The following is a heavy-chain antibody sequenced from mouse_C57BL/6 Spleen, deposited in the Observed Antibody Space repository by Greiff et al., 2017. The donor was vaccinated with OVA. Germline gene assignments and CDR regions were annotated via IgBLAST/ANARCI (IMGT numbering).Heavy chain of an antibody. CDR1: GYTFTDYY. Sequence: VQVVESGPELVKPGASVKISCKASGYTFTDYYINWVKQRPGQGLEWIGWIYPGSGNTKYNEKFKGKATLTVDTSSSTAYMQLSSLTSEDSAVYFCARSYYGSSYEGFAYWGQGTLVTVSA. D-gene: IGHD1-1*01. J-gene: IGHJ3*01. CDR2: IYPGSGNT. V-gene: IGHV1-84*01. CDR3: ARSYYGSSYEGFAY.